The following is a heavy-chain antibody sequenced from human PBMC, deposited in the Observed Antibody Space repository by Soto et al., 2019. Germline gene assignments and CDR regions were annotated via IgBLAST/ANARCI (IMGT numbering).Heavy chain of an antibody. V-gene: IGHV3-11*05. J-gene: IGHJ4*02. Sequence: GGSLRLSCAASGFTFSDYYMSWIRQAPGKGLEWVSYISSSSSYTNYADSVKGRFTISRDNAKNSLYLQMNSLRAEDTAVYYCARDHHRYSGYDYVDYWGQGTLVTSPQ. D-gene: IGHD5-12*01. CDR1: GFTFSDYY. CDR2: ISSSSSYT. CDR3: ARDHHRYSGYDYVDY.